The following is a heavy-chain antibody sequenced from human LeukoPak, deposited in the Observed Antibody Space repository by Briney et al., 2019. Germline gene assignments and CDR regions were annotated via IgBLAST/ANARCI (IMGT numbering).Heavy chain of an antibody. D-gene: IGHD3-3*01. CDR1: GFTFSSYS. CDR3: ARDSRTPLTIFGVIFFDY. J-gene: IGHJ4*02. CDR2: ISSSSSTI. V-gene: IGHV3-48*01. Sequence: GGSLRLSCAASGFTFSSYSMNWVRQAPGKGLEWVSYISSSSSTIYYADSVKGRFTISRDNAKNSLYLQMNSLRAEDTAVYYCARDSRTPLTIFGVIFFDYWGQGTLVTVSS.